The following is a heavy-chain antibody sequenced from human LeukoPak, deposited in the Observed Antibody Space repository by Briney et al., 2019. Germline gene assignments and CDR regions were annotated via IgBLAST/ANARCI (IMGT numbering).Heavy chain of an antibody. D-gene: IGHD4-23*01. J-gene: IGHJ5*02. CDR2: ISSSGSTI. Sequence: GGSLRLSCAASGFTFSSYEMNWVRQAPGKGLEWVSYISSSGSTIYYADSVKGRFTISRDNAKNSLYLQMNSLRAEDTAVYYCATTTVGLDPWGQGTLVTVSS. CDR1: GFTFSSYE. CDR3: ATTTVGLDP. V-gene: IGHV3-48*03.